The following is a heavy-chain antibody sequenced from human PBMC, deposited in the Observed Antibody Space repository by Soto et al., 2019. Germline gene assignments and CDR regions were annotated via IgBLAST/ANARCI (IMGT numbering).Heavy chain of an antibody. D-gene: IGHD2-2*01. CDR1: GDSVSSNSAA. Sequence: SQTLSLTCAISGDSVSSNSAAWNWIRQSPSRGLEWLGRTYYRSKWYNDYAVSVKSRITINPDTSKNQFSLQLNSVTPEDTAVYYCAIGHCSSTHCLFDDWGKGTLVPVAS. V-gene: IGHV6-1*01. CDR2: TYYRSKWYN. CDR3: AIGHCSSTHCLFDD. J-gene: IGHJ4*02.